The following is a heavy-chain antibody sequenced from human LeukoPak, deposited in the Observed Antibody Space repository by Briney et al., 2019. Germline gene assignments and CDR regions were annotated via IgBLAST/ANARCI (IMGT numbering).Heavy chain of an antibody. CDR3: ARDLKRVLWFGGDDNWFDP. CDR1: GFTFSSYS. Sequence: PGGSLRLSCAASGFTFSSYSMNWVRQAPGKGLEWVSSISSSSSYIYYADSVKGRFTISRDNAKNSLYLQMNSLRAEDTAVYYCARDLKRVLWFGGDDNWFDPWGQGTLVTVSS. V-gene: IGHV3-21*01. D-gene: IGHD3-10*01. CDR2: ISSSSSYI. J-gene: IGHJ5*02.